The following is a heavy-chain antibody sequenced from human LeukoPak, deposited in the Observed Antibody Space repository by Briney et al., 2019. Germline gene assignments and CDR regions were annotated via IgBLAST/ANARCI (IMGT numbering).Heavy chain of an antibody. CDR3: TAVDFDY. Sequence: PGGSLRLSCAASVFTFSNAWMTWVRQAPGKGLEWVGHIKSKTDGGTTDYAAPVKGRFTISRDDSKNTLYLEMNSLKTEDTAVYYCTAVDFDYWGQGTLVTVSS. CDR2: IKSKTDGGTT. CDR1: VFTFSNAW. D-gene: IGHD4-23*01. J-gene: IGHJ4*02. V-gene: IGHV3-15*01.